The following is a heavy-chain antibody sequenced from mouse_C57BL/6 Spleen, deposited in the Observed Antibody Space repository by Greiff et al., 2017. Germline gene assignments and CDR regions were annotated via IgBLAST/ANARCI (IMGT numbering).Heavy chain of an antibody. CDR2: ISYDGSN. V-gene: IGHV3-6*01. CDR3: ALIYYGNYGYFDV. Sequence: EVKLMESGPGLVKPSQSLSLTCSVTGYSITSGYYWNWIRQFPGNKLEWMGYISYDGSNNYNPSLQNQISITRDTSTNQFFLKLNSVTTEDTATYYCALIYYGNYGYFDVGGTGTTVTVAS. D-gene: IGHD2-1*01. J-gene: IGHJ1*03. CDR1: GYSITSGYY.